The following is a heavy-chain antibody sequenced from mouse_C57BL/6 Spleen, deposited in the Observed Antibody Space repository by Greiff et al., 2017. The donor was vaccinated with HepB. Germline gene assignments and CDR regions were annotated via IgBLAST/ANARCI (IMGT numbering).Heavy chain of an antibody. CDR1: GYTFTDYN. D-gene: IGHD2-14*01. J-gene: IGHJ2*01. Sequence: VQLQQSGPELVKPGASVKIPCKASGYTFTDYNMDWVKQSPGKSLEWLGDINPNNGGTIYHQKFQGKATLTVDKSSSTAYMELRSLTSEDTAVYYCARWKGGTCPLDDWGQGSTLTVSS. V-gene: IGHV1-18*01. CDR3: ARWKGGTCPLDD. CDR2: INPNNGGT.